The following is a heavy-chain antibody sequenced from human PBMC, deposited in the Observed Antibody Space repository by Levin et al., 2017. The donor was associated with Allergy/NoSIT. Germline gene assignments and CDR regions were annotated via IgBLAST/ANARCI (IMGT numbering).Heavy chain of an antibody. J-gene: IGHJ4*02. CDR2: IYHTGST. CDR3: AREPRAGTYKGFDY. D-gene: IGHD3-10*01. V-gene: IGHV4-4*02. CDR1: GGSINSNNW. Sequence: SETLSLTCAVSGGSINSNNWWMWVRQSPGKGLEWIGEIYHTGSTNYNPSLKSRVTMSVDASKNRFSLNLNFVTAADTAIYFCAREPRAGTYKGFDYWGQGTLVTVSS.